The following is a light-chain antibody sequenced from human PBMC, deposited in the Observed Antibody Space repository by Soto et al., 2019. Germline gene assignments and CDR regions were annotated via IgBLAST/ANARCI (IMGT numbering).Light chain of an antibody. J-gene: IGKJ1*01. CDR2: GAS. Sequence: EIVLTQSPGTLSLSPGERATLSCRASQGISSSNLAWYQQKAGQAPRLLIYGASSRATGISDRFSGSGSGTDFTLTISRREPEDFAVYYCQQYGGSPLFGQGTKVEIK. CDR1: QGISSSN. V-gene: IGKV3-20*01. CDR3: QQYGGSPL.